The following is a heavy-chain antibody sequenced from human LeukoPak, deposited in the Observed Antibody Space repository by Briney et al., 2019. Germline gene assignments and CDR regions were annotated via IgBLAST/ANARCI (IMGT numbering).Heavy chain of an antibody. CDR3: ARDSDVVVTASRYYFDY. Sequence: GGSLRLSCAASGFTFSDYYMIWIRQAPGKGLEWVSYISSSSTTIYYADSVKGRFTISRDNAENSLYLQMNSLRAEDTAVYYCARDSDVVVTASRYYFDYWGQGTLVTVSS. V-gene: IGHV3-11*04. CDR2: ISSSSTTI. J-gene: IGHJ4*02. CDR1: GFTFSDYY. D-gene: IGHD2-21*02.